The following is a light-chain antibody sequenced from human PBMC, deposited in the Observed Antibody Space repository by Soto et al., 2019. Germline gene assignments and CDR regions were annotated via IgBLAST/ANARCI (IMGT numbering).Light chain of an antibody. J-gene: IGKJ1*01. Sequence: EAGLSQYPGTLSLSPGRRATFSCRASQSVSSSYLAENQQKPGQAPRLLIYGASIRASGIPDRFSGSGAGTDFTLTISRLGPGDCAVYYCQQYGSQLQTFGQWTKVDSK. CDR2: GAS. V-gene: IGKV3-20*01. CDR3: QQYGSQLQT. CDR1: QSVSSSY.